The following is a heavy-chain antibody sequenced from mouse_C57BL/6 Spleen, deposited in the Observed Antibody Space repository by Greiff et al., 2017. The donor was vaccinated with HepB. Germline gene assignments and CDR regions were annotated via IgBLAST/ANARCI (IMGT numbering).Heavy chain of an antibody. CDR2: ISYDGSN. V-gene: IGHV3-6*01. D-gene: IGHD1-1*01. J-gene: IGHJ2*01. CDR1: GYSITSGYY. Sequence: VQLQQSGPGLVKPSQSLSLTCSVTGYSITSGYYWNWIRQLPGNQLEWIGCISYDGSNNYNPSLKNRISITLDTSKNPFFLKLNSVTTEDTATYYCARDYYDSCFDYWGQGTTLTVSS. CDR3: ARDYYDSCFDY.